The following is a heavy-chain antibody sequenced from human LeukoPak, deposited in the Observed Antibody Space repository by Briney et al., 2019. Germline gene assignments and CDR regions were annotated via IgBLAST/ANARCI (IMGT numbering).Heavy chain of an antibody. V-gene: IGHV3-74*01. Sequence: WGSLRLSCAASGLTFSSHWIHWVRQAPGNGLVWVSRITNAGSSTAYADSVKGRFTISRDNAKNMLYLQVNSLRAEDTAVYYCATAERYYDSSGYYYPNTDAFDIWGQGTMVTVSS. J-gene: IGHJ3*02. CDR1: GLTFSSHW. CDR3: ATAERYYDSSGYYYPNTDAFDI. CDR2: ITNAGSST. D-gene: IGHD3-22*01.